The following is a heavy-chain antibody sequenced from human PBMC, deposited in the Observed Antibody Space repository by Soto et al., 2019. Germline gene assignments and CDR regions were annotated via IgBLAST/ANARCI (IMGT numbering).Heavy chain of an antibody. D-gene: IGHD3-10*01. CDR1: GFTVNANY. CDR3: ARITMVRGFDS. Sequence: EVQLVESGGGLIQPGGSLRLSCAASGFTVNANYMTWVRQAPGKGLQCVSVIYSGGGTYYADSVKGRFTISRVNSKKTLYLQMNSLRAEDTAVYYCARITMVRGFDSWGQGTLVTVSS. CDR2: IYSGGGT. J-gene: IGHJ1*01. V-gene: IGHV3-53*01.